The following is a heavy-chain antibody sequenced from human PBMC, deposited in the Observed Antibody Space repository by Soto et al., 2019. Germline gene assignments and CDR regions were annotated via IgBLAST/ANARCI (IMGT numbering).Heavy chain of an antibody. J-gene: IGHJ6*03. D-gene: IGHD6-13*01. CDR3: ARDVAAAGIDRNYYYYYYMEV. CDR1: GGTFSSYT. CDR2: IIPILGIA. V-gene: IGHV1-69*04. Sequence: GASVKVSCKASGGTFSSYTISWVRQAPGQGLEWMGRIIPILGIANYAQKFQGRVTITAGKSTSTAYMELSSLRSEDTAVYYCARDVAAAGIDRNYYYYYYMEVWGKGTTVTVSS.